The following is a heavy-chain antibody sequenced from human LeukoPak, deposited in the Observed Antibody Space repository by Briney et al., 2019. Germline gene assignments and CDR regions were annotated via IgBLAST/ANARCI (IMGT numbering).Heavy chain of an antibody. J-gene: IGHJ4*02. D-gene: IGHD2-2*01. CDR1: GFSFGSHA. CDR2: ISNSGAVT. Sequence: PGGSLRLSFAASGFSFGSHAMSWVRQAPGKGLEWVSVISNSGAVTHYADSVKGRFTISRDKSNNMLYLQMDNLSTEDTAIYYCVKGGRICSSSTCRADYWGQGTLVTVSS. V-gene: IGHV3-23*01. CDR3: VKGGRICSSSTCRADY.